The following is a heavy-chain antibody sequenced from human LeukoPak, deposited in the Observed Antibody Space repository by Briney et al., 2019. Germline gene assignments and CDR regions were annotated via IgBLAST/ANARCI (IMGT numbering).Heavy chain of an antibody. CDR3: AKRGRGQVGADDP. D-gene: IGHD1-26*01. CDR1: GFTFSSYA. V-gene: IGHV3-23*01. CDR2: ISGSGGST. Sequence: PGGSLRLSCAASGFTFSSYAMNWVRQAPGKGLEWVSGISGSGGSTYYADSVKGRFTISRGNSKNTLYLQMNSLRAEDTAVYYCAKRGRGQVGADDPWGQGTLVTVSS. J-gene: IGHJ5*02.